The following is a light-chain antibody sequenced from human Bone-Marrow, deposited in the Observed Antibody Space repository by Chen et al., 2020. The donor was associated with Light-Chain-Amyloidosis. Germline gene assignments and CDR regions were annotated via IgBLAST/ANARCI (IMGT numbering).Light chain of an antibody. CDR3: HVWDRSRDRPV. CDR2: DDS. V-gene: IGLV3-21*02. CDR1: NIGSTS. J-gene: IGLJ3*02. Sequence: SYVLTQPSAVSVAPGQTATIACGGNNIGSTSVHWYQQTPGQAPLLVVYDDSDRPSGIPERVSGCNSGITATLTISRVEAGDEADYSCHVWDRSRDRPVFGGGTKLTVL.